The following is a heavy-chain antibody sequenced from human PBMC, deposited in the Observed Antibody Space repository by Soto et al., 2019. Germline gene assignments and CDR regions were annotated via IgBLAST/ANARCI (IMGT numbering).Heavy chain of an antibody. CDR1: GFTVSSNY. CDR2: IYSGGST. D-gene: IGHD3-10*01. CDR3: ARGRGCIGVYYHDGFDI. J-gene: IGHJ3*02. Sequence: QSGGSLRLSCAASGFTVSSNYMSWVRQAPGKGLEWVSVIYSGGSTYYADSVKGRFTISRDNSKNTLYLQMNSLRAEDTAVYYCARGRGCIGVYYHDGFDIWGHLTMFTVSS. V-gene: IGHV3-53*01.